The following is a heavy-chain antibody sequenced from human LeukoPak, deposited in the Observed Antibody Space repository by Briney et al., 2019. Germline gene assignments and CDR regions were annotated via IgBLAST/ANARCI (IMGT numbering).Heavy chain of an antibody. D-gene: IGHD3-22*01. CDR2: INHSGST. J-gene: IGHJ4*02. CDR1: GGSFSGYY. CDR3: ARGLVGYPPKGY. Sequence: PSETLSLTCAVYGGSFSGYYWSWIRQPPGKGLEWIGEINHSGSTNYNPSLKSRVTISVDTSKNQFSLKLSSVTAADTAVYYCARGLVGYPPKGYWGQGTLVTVSS. V-gene: IGHV4-34*01.